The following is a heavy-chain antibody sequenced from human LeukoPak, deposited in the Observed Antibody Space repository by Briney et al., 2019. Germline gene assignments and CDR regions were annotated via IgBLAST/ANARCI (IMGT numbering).Heavy chain of an antibody. CDR2: IYSGGST. Sequence: GGSLRLSCAASGFTFSGYWMHWVRQAPGKELVWVSVIYSGGSTYYADSVKGRFTISRDNSKNTLYLQMNSLRAEDTAVYYCATLYYYGSGSYYYWGQGTLVTVSS. V-gene: IGHV3-53*01. D-gene: IGHD3-10*01. CDR3: ATLYYYGSGSYYY. J-gene: IGHJ4*02. CDR1: GFTFSGYW.